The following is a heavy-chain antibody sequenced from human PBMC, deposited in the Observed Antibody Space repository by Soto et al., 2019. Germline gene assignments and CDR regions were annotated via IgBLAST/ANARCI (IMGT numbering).Heavy chain of an antibody. Sequence: EVQLLESGGGLVQPGGSLRLSCAASGFTFSSYAMSWVRQAPGKGMEWVSAISGSGGSTYYADSVKGRFTISRDNYKNTLYLQMNSLRAEDTAVYYGVTKLLWRSGSDSWGQGTLVTVSS. D-gene: IGHD3-10*01. J-gene: IGHJ4*02. V-gene: IGHV3-23*01. CDR2: ISGSGGST. CDR1: GFTFSSYA. CDR3: VTKLLWRSGSDS.